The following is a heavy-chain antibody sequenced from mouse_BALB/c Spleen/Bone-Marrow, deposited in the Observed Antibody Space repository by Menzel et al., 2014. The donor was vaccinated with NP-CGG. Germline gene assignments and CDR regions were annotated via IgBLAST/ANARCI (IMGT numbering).Heavy chain of an antibody. Sequence: EVQLVESGGGLVQPGGSMKLSCVASGFTFSNYWMNWVRQSPEKGLEWVAEIRLKSNNYATHYAESVKGRFTISRDDPKSSVYLQMNNLRAEDTGIYYCTRGRYYDYWGQGTTLTVSS. CDR3: TRGRYYDY. CDR1: GFTFSNYW. V-gene: IGHV6-6*02. CDR2: IRLKSNNYAT. J-gene: IGHJ2*01. D-gene: IGHD2-3*01.